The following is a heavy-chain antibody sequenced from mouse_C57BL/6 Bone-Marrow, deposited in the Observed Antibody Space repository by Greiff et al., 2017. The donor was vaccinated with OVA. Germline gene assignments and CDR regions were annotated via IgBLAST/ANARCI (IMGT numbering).Heavy chain of an antibody. J-gene: IGHJ2*01. Sequence: QVQLQQSGPELVKPGASVKISCKASGYAFSSSWMNWVKQRPGKGLEWIGRIYPGDGDTNYTGKFKGKATLTADKSSSTAYMQLSSLTSEDSAVYFGARHEDGYYASYFDYGGQGTTLTVSS. V-gene: IGHV1-82*01. D-gene: IGHD2-3*01. CDR3: ARHEDGYYASYFDY. CDR2: IYPGDGDT. CDR1: GYAFSSSW.